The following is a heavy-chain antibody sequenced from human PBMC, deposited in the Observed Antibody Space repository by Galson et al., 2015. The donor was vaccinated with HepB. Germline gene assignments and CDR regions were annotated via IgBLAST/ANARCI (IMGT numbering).Heavy chain of an antibody. CDR3: ARDQGYCSGITCLIYDY. Sequence: SLRLSCAASGFTFKSHSMSWVRQAPGKGLEWVSAISENGGSTHYADSVKGRFTISRDNSKNKLYLQMNSVRAEDTAVYYCARDQGYCSGITCLIYDYWGQGTLVTVSS. CDR1: GFTFKSHS. CDR2: ISENGGST. J-gene: IGHJ4*02. V-gene: IGHV3-23*01. D-gene: IGHD2-2*01.